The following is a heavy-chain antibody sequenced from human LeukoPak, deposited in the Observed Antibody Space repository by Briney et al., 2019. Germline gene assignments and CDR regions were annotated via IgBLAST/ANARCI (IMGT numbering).Heavy chain of an antibody. D-gene: IGHD3-10*01. CDR2: IIPIFGTA. V-gene: IGHV1-69*13. CDR1: GGTFSSYA. CDR3: ARGSSNLPWFGEFPHFDY. J-gene: IGHJ4*02. Sequence: ASVKVSCKASGGTFSSYAISWVRQAPGQGLEWMGGIIPIFGTANYAQKFQGRVTITADESTSTAYMELSSLRSEDTAVYYCARGSSNLPWFGEFPHFDYWGQGTLVTVSS.